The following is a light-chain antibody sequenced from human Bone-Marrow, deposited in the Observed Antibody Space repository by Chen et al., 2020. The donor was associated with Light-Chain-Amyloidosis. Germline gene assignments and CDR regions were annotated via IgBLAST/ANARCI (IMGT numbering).Light chain of an antibody. Sequence: HELTQPPSVAVAPGQTARITCTGDDLPTKYAYWYQQKPGQAPVLVIHRDTERPSGISERFSGSSSGTTATLTISGVQAEDEADYHCQSADSSGTYEVIFDGGTKLTVL. CDR3: QSADSSGTYEVI. CDR2: RDT. CDR1: DLPTKY. J-gene: IGLJ2*01. V-gene: IGLV3-25*03.